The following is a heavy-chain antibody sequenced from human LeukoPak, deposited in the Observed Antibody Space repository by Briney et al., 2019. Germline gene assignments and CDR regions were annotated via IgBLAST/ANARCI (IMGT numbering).Heavy chain of an antibody. CDR2: INPNSGGT. CDR1: GYTFTVYD. D-gene: IGHD4-11*01. V-gene: IGHV1-2*02. J-gene: IGHJ4*02. Sequence: ASVTVSFKASGYTFTVYDIYWVRQAPGQGHEWMGWINPNSGGTDYTQKFQGRVTMTRDTSISTAYMELSRLRSDDTAVYYCARDYSRYFDFWGQGTLVTVSS. CDR3: ARDYSRYFDF.